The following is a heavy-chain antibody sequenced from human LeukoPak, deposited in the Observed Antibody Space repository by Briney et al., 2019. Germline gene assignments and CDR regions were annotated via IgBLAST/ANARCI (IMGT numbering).Heavy chain of an antibody. CDR2: INHSGST. Sequence: PSETLTLTCAVYGGSFSGYYWSWIRQPPGKGLEWIGEINHSGSTNYNPSLMSRVTISVDTSKNQFSLTLSSVTAADTAVYYCARGQPYYDFWSGSATNFDYWGQGTLVTVSS. D-gene: IGHD3-3*01. CDR1: GGSFSGYY. J-gene: IGHJ4*02. CDR3: ARGQPYYDFWSGSATNFDY. V-gene: IGHV4-34*01.